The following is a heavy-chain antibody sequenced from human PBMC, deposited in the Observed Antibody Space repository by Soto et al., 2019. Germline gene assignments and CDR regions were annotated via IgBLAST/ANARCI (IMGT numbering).Heavy chain of an antibody. Sequence: SETLSLTCTVSGGYISSYDWSWIRQPPGKGLEWIGYIYYSGSTNYNPSLKSRVTISVDTSKNQFSLKLSSVTAADTAVYYCARDLGYCSSTSCYGVETWFDPWGQGTLVTVSS. D-gene: IGHD2-2*01. V-gene: IGHV4-59*01. CDR1: GGYISSYD. J-gene: IGHJ5*02. CDR3: ARDLGYCSSTSCYGVETWFDP. CDR2: IYYSGST.